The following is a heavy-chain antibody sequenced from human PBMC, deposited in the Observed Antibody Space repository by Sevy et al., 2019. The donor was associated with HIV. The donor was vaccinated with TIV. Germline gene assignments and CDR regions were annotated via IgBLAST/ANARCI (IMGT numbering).Heavy chain of an antibody. Sequence: GGSLRLSCTASGFTFNRYRMSWVRQAPGKGLEWVANIKEDGKDGSEKYYVDSVKGRFNISRYNAKNSLYLQMNGLRDEDTAEYYCAREYDTSGYYYQFDYWGQGTLVTVSS. CDR1: GFTFNRYR. CDR3: AREYDTSGYYYQFDY. CDR2: IKEDGKDGSEK. D-gene: IGHD3-22*01. J-gene: IGHJ4*02. V-gene: IGHV3-7*01.